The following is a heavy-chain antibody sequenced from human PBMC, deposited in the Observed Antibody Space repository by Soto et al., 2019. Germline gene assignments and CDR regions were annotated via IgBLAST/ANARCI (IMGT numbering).Heavy chain of an antibody. J-gene: IGHJ6*02. V-gene: IGHV1-69*01. CDR1: GGTFSSYA. CDR2: IIPIFGTA. Sequence: QVQLVQSGAEVKKPGSSVKVSCKASGGTFSSYAISWVRQAPGQGLEWMGGIIPIFGTANYAQKFQGRVTITADESTSTAYMELSSLRSEDTAVYYCARDRAAAADYYYGMDVWGQGTTVTVSS. CDR3: ARDRAAAADYYYGMDV. D-gene: IGHD6-25*01.